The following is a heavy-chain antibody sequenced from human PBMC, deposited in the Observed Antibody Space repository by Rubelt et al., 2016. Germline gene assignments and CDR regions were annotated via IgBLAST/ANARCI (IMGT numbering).Heavy chain of an antibody. Sequence: QVQLQQWGAGLLKPSETLSLTCAVYGGSFSGYYWSWIRQPPGKGLEWIGEINHSGSTNYNPSLKSRVTISVDTSKNQFSRKLSSVTAADTAVYYCARDEYSSSRSPKHWGQGTLVTVSS. J-gene: IGHJ4*02. CDR1: GGSFSGYY. D-gene: IGHD6-6*01. CDR3: ARDEYSSSRSPKH. V-gene: IGHV4-34*01. CDR2: INHSGST.